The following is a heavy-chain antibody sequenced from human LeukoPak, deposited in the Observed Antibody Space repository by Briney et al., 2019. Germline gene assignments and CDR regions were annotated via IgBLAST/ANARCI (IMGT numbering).Heavy chain of an antibody. CDR3: ARMTTGHDF. CDR2: VNHSGYT. D-gene: IGHD4-17*01. CDR1: GTSFSSYY. V-gene: IGHV4-34*01. J-gene: IGHJ4*02. Sequence: SETLSLTCAVSGTSFSSYYWSWIRQPPGQGLEWIGEVNHSGYTNDNPSLKSRVTISVDTSKNQFSLRLRSVTAADTGVYFCARMTTGHDFWGQGTLVTVPS.